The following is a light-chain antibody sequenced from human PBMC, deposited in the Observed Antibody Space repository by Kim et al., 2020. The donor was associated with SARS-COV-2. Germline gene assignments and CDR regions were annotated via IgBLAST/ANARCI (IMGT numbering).Light chain of an antibody. CDR2: YDS. V-gene: IGLV3-21*04. CDR3: QVWDSSSNHGL. Sequence: APGETARITCGGNNIETRRVPWYQQKPGQAPVLVIYYDSDRPSGIPERFIGSNSGNTATLTISRVEAGDEADYYCQVWDSSSNHGLFGGGTQLTVL. J-gene: IGLJ3*02. CDR1: NIETRR.